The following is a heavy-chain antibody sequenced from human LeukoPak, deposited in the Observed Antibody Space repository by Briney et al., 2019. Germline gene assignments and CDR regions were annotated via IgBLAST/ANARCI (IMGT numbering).Heavy chain of an antibody. CDR2: VNYSGNT. D-gene: IGHD1-26*01. J-gene: IGHJ4*02. Sequence: SETVSLTCAVSGGSISDSTYYWASIRQPPGKGLEWIGIVNYSGNTYYNPSLKSRVAISVDTSKNHFSLKLSSVTVADTAVYYCARHVPKTTVGAFDYWGQGTLVTVST. CDR1: GGSISDSTYY. CDR3: ARHVPKTTVGAFDY. V-gene: IGHV4-39*01.